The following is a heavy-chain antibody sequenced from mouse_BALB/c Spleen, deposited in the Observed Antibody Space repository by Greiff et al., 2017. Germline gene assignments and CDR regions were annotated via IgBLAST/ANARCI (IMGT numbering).Heavy chain of an antibody. V-gene: IGHV5-12-2*01. CDR3: ARGGHGHGDYFDD. J-gene: IGHJ2*01. CDR2: ISNGGGST. D-gene: IGHD1-2*01. Sequence: DVKLVESGGGLVQPGGSLKLSCAASGFTFSSYTMSWVRQTPEKRLEWVAYISNGGGSTYYPDTVKGRFTISRDNAKNSLYLQMSSLKSEDTAMYYCARGGHGHGDYFDDWGQGTTLTVSS. CDR1: GFTFSSYT.